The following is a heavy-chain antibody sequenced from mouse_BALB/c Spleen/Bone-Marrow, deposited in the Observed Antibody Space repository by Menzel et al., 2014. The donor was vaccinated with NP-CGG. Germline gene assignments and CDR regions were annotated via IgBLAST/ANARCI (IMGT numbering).Heavy chain of an antibody. CDR3: TRGGNWDDFDV. J-gene: IGHJ1*01. Sequence: EVQVVESGGGLVQPGGSRRLSCAASGFTFXSFGMHWVRQAPEKGLEWVAYISSGSSTIFYVDTVKGRFTISRGNPKNTLFLQMTSLRSEDTAMYYCTRGGNWDDFDVWGAGTTVTVSS. V-gene: IGHV5-17*02. CDR2: ISSGSSTI. D-gene: IGHD4-1*01. CDR1: GFTFXSFG.